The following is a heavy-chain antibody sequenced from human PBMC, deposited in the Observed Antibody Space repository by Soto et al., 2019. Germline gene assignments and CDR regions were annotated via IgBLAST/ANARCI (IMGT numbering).Heavy chain of an antibody. CDR2: IYFSGTT. V-gene: IGHV4-31*03. Sequence: SSETLSLTGTVSGGSISSGDYYWSWIRQHPGKGLEWIGTIYFSGTTYYNPSLKSRVTISVDTSKNQFSLSLSSVTAADTAVYYCARRDRSGFSYWLDTWGQGALVTVSS. D-gene: IGHD3-22*01. CDR1: GGSISSGDYY. J-gene: IGHJ5*02. CDR3: ARRDRSGFSYWLDT.